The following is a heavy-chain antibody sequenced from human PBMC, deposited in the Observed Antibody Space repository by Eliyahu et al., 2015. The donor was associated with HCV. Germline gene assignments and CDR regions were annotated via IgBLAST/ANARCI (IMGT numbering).Heavy chain of an antibody. D-gene: IGHD6-19*01. CDR1: GGXIXTYY. J-gene: IGHJ5*02. CDR3: ASGGGGIAVAGTGGWFDP. CDR2: IHYSGST. V-gene: IGHV4-59*01. Sequence: QVQLQESGPGLVKPSETLSLTCTVSGGXIXTYYWSWIRQPPGKGLEWIGYIHYSGSTNYNPSLKSRVSISVDTSKXQFSLNLTSVTAADTAVYYCASGGGGIAVAGTGGWFDPWGQGTLVTVSS.